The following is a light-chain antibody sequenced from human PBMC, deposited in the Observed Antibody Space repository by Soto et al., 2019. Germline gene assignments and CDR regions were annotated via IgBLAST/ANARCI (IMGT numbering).Light chain of an antibody. CDR2: GAS. CDR3: PQAYSFPIT. Sequence: DLKVTQAPSSVSASVGDSVTITCXASQDIAGYLAWYQHKPGRTPELLIHGASRLQSGVPARFSGSGSGTDFTLSINSLQPEDFAPYYCPQAYSFPITFGQGTRLEI. CDR1: QDIAGY. V-gene: IGKV1D-12*01. J-gene: IGKJ5*01.